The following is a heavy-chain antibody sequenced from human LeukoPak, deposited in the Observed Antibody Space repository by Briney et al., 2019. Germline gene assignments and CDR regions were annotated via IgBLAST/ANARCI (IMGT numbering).Heavy chain of an antibody. J-gene: IGHJ5*02. D-gene: IGHD3-10*01. Sequence: GGSLRLSCAASGFTFSMYWMTWVRQAPGKGLEWVANIKQDGSEQYYVDSVKGRFTISRDSAKNSLSLQMNSLRAEDTAVYYCARPLMYYYGSETYFWFDPWGQGTLVTVSS. CDR1: GFTFSMYW. V-gene: IGHV3-7*01. CDR3: ARPLMYYYGSETYFWFDP. CDR2: IKQDGSEQ.